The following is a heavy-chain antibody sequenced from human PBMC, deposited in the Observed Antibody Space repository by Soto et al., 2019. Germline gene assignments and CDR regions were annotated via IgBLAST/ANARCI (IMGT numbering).Heavy chain of an antibody. CDR3: TRGQQWHDS. V-gene: IGHV3-33*01. D-gene: IGHD6-19*01. CDR2: IWYDGSNT. Sequence: PGGSLRLSCVASGFFLRDFGMHWVRQAPGKGLEWVSVIWYDGSNTYQGDSVKGRFTISRDNAKNTLYLQMNSLRGEDTAVYYCTRGQQWHDSWGQGTLVTVSS. CDR1: GFFLRDFG. J-gene: IGHJ4*02.